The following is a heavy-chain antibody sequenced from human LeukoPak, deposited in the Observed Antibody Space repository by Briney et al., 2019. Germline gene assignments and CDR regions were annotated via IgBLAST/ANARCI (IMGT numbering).Heavy chain of an antibody. CDR2: ISPSGGST. Sequence: ASVKVSCKAFGYTFTSNYMHWVRQAPGQGPEWMGVISPSGGSTTYAQKFQGRVTLTRDTSISTAYMELSRLRSDDTAVYYCARDYYGSGGFDYWGQGTLVTVSS. CDR3: ARDYYGSGGFDY. D-gene: IGHD3-10*01. V-gene: IGHV1-46*01. J-gene: IGHJ4*02. CDR1: GYTFTSNY.